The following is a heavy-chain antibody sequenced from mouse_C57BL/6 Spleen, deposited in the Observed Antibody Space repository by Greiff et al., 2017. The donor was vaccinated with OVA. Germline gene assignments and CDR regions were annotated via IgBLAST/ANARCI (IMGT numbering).Heavy chain of an antibody. CDR1: GYTFTSYW. CDR2: IDPSDSYT. V-gene: IGHV1-50*01. J-gene: IGHJ3*01. Sequence: QVQLQQPGAELVKPGASVKLSCKASGYTFTSYWMQWVQQRPGQGLEWIGEIDPSDSYTNFNQTFKGKATLTVDTASSTAYMQRSSLTSEDSAVYYCARSGSMVKFAYWGQGTLVTVSA. D-gene: IGHD2-2*01. CDR3: ARSGSMVKFAY.